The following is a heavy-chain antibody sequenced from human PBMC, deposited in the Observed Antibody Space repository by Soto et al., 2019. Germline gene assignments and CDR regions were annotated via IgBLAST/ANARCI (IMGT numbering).Heavy chain of an antibody. V-gene: IGHV4-39*01. CDR2: IYFGVAP. CDR1: CGSISGSISS. Sequence: SETLSLTCTVYCGSISGSISSWGWIRQPPEKGLEWIGSIYFGVAPSYSPSLKTRVTLSVDTSKNGLSLNLTSATAADTAVSLCAGHARSGDIRCHLWGQGALVPVSS. D-gene: IGHD4-17*01. CDR3: AGHARSGDIRCHL. J-gene: IGHJ4*02.